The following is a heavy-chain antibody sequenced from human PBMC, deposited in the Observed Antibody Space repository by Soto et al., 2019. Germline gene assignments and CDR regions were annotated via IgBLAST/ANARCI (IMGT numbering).Heavy chain of an antibody. CDR2: ISYDGSNK. D-gene: IGHD2-2*01. V-gene: IGHV3-30-3*01. CDR3: ARGPSSLTRFDY. Sequence: GESLRLSCAASGFTFSSYAMHWVGQAPGKGLEWVAVISYDGSNKYYADSVKGRFTISRDNSKNTLYLQMNSLRAEDTAVYYCARGPSSLTRFDYWGQGTLVTVSS. CDR1: GFTFSSYA. J-gene: IGHJ4*02.